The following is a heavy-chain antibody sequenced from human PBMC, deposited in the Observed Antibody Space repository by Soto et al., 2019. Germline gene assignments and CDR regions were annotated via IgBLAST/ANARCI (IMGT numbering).Heavy chain of an antibody. CDR1: GFTFTRYS. V-gene: IGHV3-21*06. Sequence: GGSLRLSCAASGFTFTRYSMNWVRRAPGKGLEWVSSISSTTNYIYYGDSMKGRFTISRDNAKNSLYLEMNSLRAEDTAMYYCARESEDLTSDFDYWGQGTLVTVSS. J-gene: IGHJ4*02. CDR3: ARESEDLTSDFDY. CDR2: ISSTTNYI.